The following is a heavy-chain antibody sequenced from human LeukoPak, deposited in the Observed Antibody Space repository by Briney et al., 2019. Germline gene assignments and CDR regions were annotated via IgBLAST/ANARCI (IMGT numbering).Heavy chain of an antibody. V-gene: IGHV4-39*07. J-gene: IGHJ4*02. CDR3: ARANWNHSFDY. Sequence: PSETLSLTCTVSGGSISSSSYYWGWIRQPPGKGLEWIGSIYYSRSTYYNPSLKSRVTISVDTSKNQFSLKLSSVTAADTAVYYCARANWNHSFDYWGQGTLVTVSS. CDR2: IYYSRST. D-gene: IGHD1-14*01. CDR1: GGSISSSSYY.